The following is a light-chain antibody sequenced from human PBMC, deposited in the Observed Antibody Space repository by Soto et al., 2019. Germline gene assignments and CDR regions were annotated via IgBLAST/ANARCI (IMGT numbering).Light chain of an antibody. Sequence: EIVLTQSPGTLSLSPGERATLSCRASQSVSSRSLAWYQQKPGQAPRLLIYAASSRATDIPDRFSGGGSGTDFTLTISRLEPEDFAVYYCQHYSNSRWTFGQGTKVEIK. CDR3: QHYSNSRWT. J-gene: IGKJ1*01. CDR1: QSVSSRS. V-gene: IGKV3-20*01. CDR2: AAS.